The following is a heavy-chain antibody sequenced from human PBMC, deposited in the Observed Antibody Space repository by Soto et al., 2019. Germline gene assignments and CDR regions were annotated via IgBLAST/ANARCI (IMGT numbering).Heavy chain of an antibody. CDR1: GFSLSTSGVG. D-gene: IGHD3-16*01. Sequence: QITLKESGPTLVKPTQTLTLTCTFSGFSLSTSGVGVGWIRQPPGKALEWLALIYWDDDKRYSPSLKSRLTITKDTSKNQVVLTMTNMDPVDTDTYYCAHLGVQRLGVDYWGQGTLVTVSS. V-gene: IGHV2-5*02. J-gene: IGHJ4*02. CDR3: AHLGVQRLGVDY. CDR2: IYWDDDK.